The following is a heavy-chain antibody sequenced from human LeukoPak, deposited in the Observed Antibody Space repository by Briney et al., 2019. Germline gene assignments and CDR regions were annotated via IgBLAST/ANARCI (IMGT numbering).Heavy chain of an antibody. Sequence: QTGGSLGLSCVVSGFTLSRYDMHWVRQSPGKGLEWLAVISHDGRDRYYADHVKGRFTISRDTSKNTLYLQMNSLRTEDTGVFYCARDPSHRGIFLSTWGQGTLVTVSS. CDR3: ARDPSHRGIFLST. D-gene: IGHD2-15*01. J-gene: IGHJ5*02. V-gene: IGHV3-30*03. CDR1: GFTLSRYD. CDR2: ISHDGRDR.